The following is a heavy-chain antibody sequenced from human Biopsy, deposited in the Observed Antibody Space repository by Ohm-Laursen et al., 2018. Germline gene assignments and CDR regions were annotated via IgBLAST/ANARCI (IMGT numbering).Heavy chain of an antibody. CDR3: ARVEAGTYDALDI. J-gene: IGHJ3*02. Sequence: TLSLTCNVPGGSMTGYEWSWIRLAPGKGLEWIGYIYYSGGTKYNPSLASRVTFSVDMSKSQFSLKLYSVTAADTAVYYCARVEAGTYDALDIWGQGTLVAVSA. CDR1: GGSMTGYE. CDR2: IYYSGGT. V-gene: IGHV4-59*01. D-gene: IGHD1-26*01.